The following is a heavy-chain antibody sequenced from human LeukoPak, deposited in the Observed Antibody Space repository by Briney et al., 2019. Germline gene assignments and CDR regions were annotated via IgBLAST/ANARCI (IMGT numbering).Heavy chain of an antibody. CDR3: ARDLLCSGSYYRLCNYYGMDV. V-gene: IGHV3-21*01. Sequence: GGSLRLSCAASGFTFSSYWMSWVRQAPGKGLEWVSSISSSSSYIYYADSVKGRFTISRDNAKNSLYLQMNSLRAEDTAVYYCARDLLCSGSYYRLCNYYGMDVWGQGTTVTVSS. CDR1: GFTFSSYW. CDR2: ISSSSSYI. J-gene: IGHJ6*02. D-gene: IGHD3-10*02.